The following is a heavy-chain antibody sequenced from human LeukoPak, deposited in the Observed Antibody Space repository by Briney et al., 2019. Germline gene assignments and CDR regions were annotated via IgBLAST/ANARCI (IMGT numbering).Heavy chain of an antibody. CDR3: ARVGSSWPHYYFDY. CDR1: GVSIISYQ. CDR2: IYYNSGST. D-gene: IGHD6-13*01. J-gene: IGHJ4*02. Sequence: SETLSLTCSVSGVSIISYQWSWIRQPPGKGLEWIGNIYYNSGSTYYNPPLKSRVTISVDTSKNQFSLKLSSVTAADTAVYYCARVGSSWPHYYFDYWGQGTLVTVSP. V-gene: IGHV4-59*12.